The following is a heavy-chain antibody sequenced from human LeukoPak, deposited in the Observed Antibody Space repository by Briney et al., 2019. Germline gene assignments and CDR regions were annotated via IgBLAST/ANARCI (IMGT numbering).Heavy chain of an antibody. D-gene: IGHD3-22*01. CDR3: TTLGYHLDS. J-gene: IGHJ4*02. V-gene: IGHV3-48*03. CDR2: IAGSDTTT. Sequence: GGSLRLSCLASGFAFSAYEMNWVRQAPGKGLEWVSYIAGSDTTTYYADSVKGRFTIFRDNAKNSLYLQMNSLRAEDTALYYCTTLGYHLDSWGQGTLVTVSS. CDR1: GFAFSAYE.